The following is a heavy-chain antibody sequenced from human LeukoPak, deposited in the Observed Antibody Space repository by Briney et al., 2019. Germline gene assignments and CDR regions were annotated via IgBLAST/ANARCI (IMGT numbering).Heavy chain of an antibody. Sequence: PGGTLRLSCAASGFTFSSHGMNWVRQAPGKGLEWVSGISWNSGSIGYADSVKGRFTISRDNAKNSLYLQMNSLRAEDTALYYCAKDYGGNSDDFWFDPWGQGTLVTVSS. D-gene: IGHD4-23*01. CDR3: AKDYGGNSDDFWFDP. CDR2: ISWNSGSI. CDR1: GFTFSSHG. V-gene: IGHV3-9*01. J-gene: IGHJ5*02.